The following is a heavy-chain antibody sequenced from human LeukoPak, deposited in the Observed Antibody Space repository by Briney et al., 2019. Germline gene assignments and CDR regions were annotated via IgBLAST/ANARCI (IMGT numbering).Heavy chain of an antibody. Sequence: EGSLRLSCAASGFTLSSYAMSWVRQAPGKGLEWVSAISGSGGSTYYADSVKGRFTISRDNSKNTLYLQMNSLRAKDTAVYYCAKVVSTYWYFDLWGRGTLVTVSS. CDR1: GFTLSSYA. J-gene: IGHJ2*01. CDR2: ISGSGGST. D-gene: IGHD2-15*01. CDR3: AKVVSTYWYFDL. V-gene: IGHV3-23*01.